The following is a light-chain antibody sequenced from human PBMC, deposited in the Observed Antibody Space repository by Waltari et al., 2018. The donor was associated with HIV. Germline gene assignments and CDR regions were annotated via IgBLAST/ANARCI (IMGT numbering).Light chain of an antibody. CDR3: VLYMSGATWV. V-gene: IGLV8-61*01. CDR1: SGSVSTSYY. CDR2: STY. Sequence: QTVVTQEPSFSVSPGGTVTLPCALSSGSVSTSYYPGWFQQTPGQAPRTLISSTYSRSSGVPDRFSGSILGNKAALTITGAQADDDSHYYCVLYMSGATWVFGGGTKLTVL. J-gene: IGLJ3*02.